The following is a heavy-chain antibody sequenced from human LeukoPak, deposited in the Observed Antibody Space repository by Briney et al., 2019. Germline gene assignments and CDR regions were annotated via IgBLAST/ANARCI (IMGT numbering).Heavy chain of an antibody. CDR2: INTNTGNP. CDR1: GYIFTSYG. CDR3: ARDRKRRYSYGYWGLPDAFDI. D-gene: IGHD5-18*01. Sequence: VASVKVSCKASGYIFTSYGMNWVRQAPGQGLEWMGWINTNTGNPTYAQGFTGRFVFSLDTSVSTAYLQISSLKAEDTAVYYCARDRKRRYSYGYWGLPDAFDIWGQGTMVTVSS. J-gene: IGHJ3*02. V-gene: IGHV7-4-1*02.